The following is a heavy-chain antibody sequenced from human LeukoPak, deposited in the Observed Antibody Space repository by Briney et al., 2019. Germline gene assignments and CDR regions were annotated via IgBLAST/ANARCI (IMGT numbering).Heavy chain of an antibody. D-gene: IGHD3-10*01. V-gene: IGHV3-30*04. J-gene: IGHJ3*02. CDR2: ISYDGSNK. CDR1: GFTFSSYA. Sequence: GGSLGLSCAASGFTFSSYAMHWVRQAPGKGLEWVAVISYDGSNKYYADSVKGRFTISRDNSKNTLYLQMNSLRAEDTAVYYCAGRRGVLLWFGESTWGAFDIWGQGTMVTVSS. CDR3: AGRRGVLLWFGESTWGAFDI.